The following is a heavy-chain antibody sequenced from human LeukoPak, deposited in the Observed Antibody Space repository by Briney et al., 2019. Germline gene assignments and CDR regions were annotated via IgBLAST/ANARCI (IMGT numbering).Heavy chain of an antibody. CDR2: ISYDGNNK. CDR3: ARGGLLVSRAAFDY. V-gene: IGHV3-30-3*01. J-gene: IGHJ4*02. D-gene: IGHD6-6*01. Sequence: GGSLRLSCTVSGFIFSTHAMHWVRQAPGKGLEWVAVISYDGNNKYYADSVKGRFTISRDNSKNTLYLQLTSLRAEDTAVYYCARGGLLVSRAAFDYWGQGTLVTVSS. CDR1: GFIFSTHA.